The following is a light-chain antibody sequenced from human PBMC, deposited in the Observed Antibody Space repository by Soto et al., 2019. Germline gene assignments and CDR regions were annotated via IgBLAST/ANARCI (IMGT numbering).Light chain of an antibody. CDR1: SSDVGGYNY. Sequence: QSALTQPASVSGSPGQSMTISCTGTSSDVGGYNYVSWYQQYPGKAPKLMIYHVSNRPSGVSNRFSGSKSGNSASLTISGLQAEDEADYYCSSYTSTSTYVFGTGT. J-gene: IGLJ1*01. CDR2: HVS. CDR3: SSYTSTSTYV. V-gene: IGLV2-14*01.